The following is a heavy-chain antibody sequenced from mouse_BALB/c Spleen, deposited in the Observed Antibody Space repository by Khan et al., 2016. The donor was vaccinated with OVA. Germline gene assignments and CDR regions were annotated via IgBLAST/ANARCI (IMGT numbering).Heavy chain of an antibody. CDR2: IYPGTDNT. Sequence: VQLQESGAELVRPGASVKLSCKTSGYIFTSYWIHWEKQRSGQGLEWIARIYPGTDNTYYNEKFKDKATLTADKSSSTAYMQLSSLKSEDSAVYFCAREEALYYFDYWGQGTTLTVSS. J-gene: IGHJ2*01. CDR3: AREEALYYFDY. D-gene: IGHD6-1*01. V-gene: IGHV1S132*01. CDR1: GYIFTSYW.